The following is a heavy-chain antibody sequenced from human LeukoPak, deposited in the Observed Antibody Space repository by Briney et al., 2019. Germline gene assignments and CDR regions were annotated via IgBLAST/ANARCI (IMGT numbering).Heavy chain of an antibody. CDR3: ARDGGAADGPFDY. CDR1: SVSSSSGDYY. J-gene: IGHJ4*02. V-gene: IGHV4-30-4*01. Sequence: SETLSLTCTVSSVSSSSGDYYWRWIRQPPGKVLEWSGYIYYSESTYYHPSLNSRVTISVDTSKNQFSLKLSSVTAADTAVSYCARDGGAADGPFDYWGQGTLVTVSS. CDR2: IYYSEST. D-gene: IGHD6-13*01.